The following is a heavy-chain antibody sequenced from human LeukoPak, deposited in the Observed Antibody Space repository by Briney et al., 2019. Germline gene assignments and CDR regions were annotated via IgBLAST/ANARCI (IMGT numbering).Heavy chain of an antibody. V-gene: IGHV4-39*07. Sequence: NPSETLSLTCTVSGGSISSSSYYWGWIRQPPGKGLEWIGSIYYSGSTYYNPSLKSRVTISVDTSKNQFSLKLSSVTAADTAVYYCASDYSNYGWFDPWGQGTLVTVSS. CDR3: ASDYSNYGWFDP. J-gene: IGHJ5*02. CDR2: IYYSGST. CDR1: GGSISSSSYY. D-gene: IGHD4-11*01.